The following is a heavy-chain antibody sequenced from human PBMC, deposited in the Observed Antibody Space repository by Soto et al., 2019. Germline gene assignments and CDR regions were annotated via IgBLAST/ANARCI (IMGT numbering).Heavy chain of an antibody. V-gene: IGHV1-3*01. CDR3: ARDPSVLEWLFPPSDSYYFDY. J-gene: IGHJ4*02. D-gene: IGHD3-3*01. CDR1: GYTFTSYG. Sequence: GASVKVSCKASGYTFTSYGMHWVRQAPGQRLEWMGWINAGNGNTKYSQKFQGRVTITRDTSASTAYMELSSLRSEDTAVYYCARDPSVLEWLFPPSDSYYFDYWGQGTLVTVSS. CDR2: INAGNGNT.